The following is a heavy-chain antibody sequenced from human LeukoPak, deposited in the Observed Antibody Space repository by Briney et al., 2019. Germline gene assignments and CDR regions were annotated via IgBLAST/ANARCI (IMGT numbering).Heavy chain of an antibody. CDR1: GGSFSGHY. J-gene: IGHJ4*02. CDR3: ARVAQQTDLDY. D-gene: IGHD6-13*01. CDR2: INHGGSP. Sequence: SETLSLTCVVYGGSFSGHYWSWIRQPPGKGLEWIGEINHGGSPYYNPSLKSRVTISVDKSKNQFSLKLSSVTAADTAVYYCARVAQQTDLDYWGQGTLVTVSS. V-gene: IGHV4-34*01.